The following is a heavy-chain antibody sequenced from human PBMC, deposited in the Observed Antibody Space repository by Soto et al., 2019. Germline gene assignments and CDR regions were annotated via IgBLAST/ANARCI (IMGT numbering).Heavy chain of an antibody. J-gene: IGHJ4*02. CDR1: GGSFSGYY. V-gene: IGHV4-34*12. CDR2: TIQSGST. D-gene: IGHD3-9*01. CDR3: ARRVHDDVLTGWYFDS. Sequence: SETLSLTCAVYGGSFSGYYWSWIRQPSGMGLEWIGETIQSGSTNYNPSLKSRVTISVDTSKNQFSLRLTSVTAADTAVYYCARRVHDDVLTGWYFDSWGQGTLVTISS.